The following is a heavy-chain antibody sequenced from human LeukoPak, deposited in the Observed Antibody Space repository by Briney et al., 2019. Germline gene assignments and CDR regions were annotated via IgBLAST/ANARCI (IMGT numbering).Heavy chain of an antibody. CDR2: INHVGRT. J-gene: IGHJ4*02. CDR1: GDSFSGYY. V-gene: IGHV4-34*01. Sequence: SETLSLTCAVYGDSFSGYYWAWLRQPPGKGLEWIGEINHVGRTNYNPSLKSRVSMSVDTSKSQFSLNLNSVTAADTAVYYCAKADYDNYYFDYWGQGTLVTVSS. CDR3: AKADYDNYYFDY. D-gene: IGHD3-22*01.